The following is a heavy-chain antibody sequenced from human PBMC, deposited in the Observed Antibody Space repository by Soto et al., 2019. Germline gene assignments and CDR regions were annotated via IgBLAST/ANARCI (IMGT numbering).Heavy chain of an antibody. CDR2: ISYDGSNK. CDR1: GFTFSSYA. D-gene: IGHD4-4*01. V-gene: IGHV3-30-3*01. J-gene: IGHJ5*02. Sequence: QVQLVESGGGVVQPGRSLRLSCAASGFTFSSYAMHWVRQAPGKGLEWVAVISYDGSNKYYADSVKGRFTISRDNSKNTLYLQMNSLRAEDTAVYYCAKLLTTVTTWRGGYPNNWFDPWGQGTLVTVSS. CDR3: AKLLTTVTTWRGGYPNNWFDP.